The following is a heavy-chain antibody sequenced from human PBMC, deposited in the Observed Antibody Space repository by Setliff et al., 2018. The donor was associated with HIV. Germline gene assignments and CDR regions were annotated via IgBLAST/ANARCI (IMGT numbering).Heavy chain of an antibody. Sequence: RASVKVSCKPSGHTFTNYDIHWMRRATGQGPERMGWMNPNSGVSGYALKFHDRVTMTRDTSITTAYMELSSLTSEDTAVYYCARGKGVGGVIITGGLDVWGQGTTVTVSS. CDR1: GHTFTNYD. J-gene: IGHJ6*02. D-gene: IGHD3-10*01. CDR3: ARGKGVGGVIITGGLDV. V-gene: IGHV1-8*01. CDR2: MNPNSGVS.